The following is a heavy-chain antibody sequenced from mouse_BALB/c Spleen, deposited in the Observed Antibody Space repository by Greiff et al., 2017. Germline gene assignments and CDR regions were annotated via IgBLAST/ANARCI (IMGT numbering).Heavy chain of an antibody. CDR1: GYTFTDYN. CDR3: ARGGIYYDQSFAY. V-gene: IGHV1S29*02. D-gene: IGHD2-4*01. CDR2: IYPYNGGT. Sequence: EVQLQQSGPELVKPGASVKISCKASGYTFTDYNMHWVKQSHGKSLEWIGYIYPYNGGTGYNQKFKSKATLTVDNSSSTAYMELRSLTSEDSAVYYCARGGIYYDQSFAYWGQGTLVTVSA. J-gene: IGHJ3*01.